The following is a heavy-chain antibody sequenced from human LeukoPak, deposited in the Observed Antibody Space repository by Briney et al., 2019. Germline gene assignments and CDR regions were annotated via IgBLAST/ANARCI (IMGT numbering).Heavy chain of an antibody. CDR1: GFVFSSYR. Sequence: PGGSLRLSCAVSGFVFSSYRMSWVRQAPGKGLEWVSSISSSSNFIYYADSVKGRFTISRDNAKNSLYLQMNSLRAEDTAVYYCARVGDSGNFYPRDYWGQGALVTVSS. V-gene: IGHV3-21*01. D-gene: IGHD1-26*01. CDR2: ISSSSNFI. J-gene: IGHJ4*02. CDR3: ARVGDSGNFYPRDY.